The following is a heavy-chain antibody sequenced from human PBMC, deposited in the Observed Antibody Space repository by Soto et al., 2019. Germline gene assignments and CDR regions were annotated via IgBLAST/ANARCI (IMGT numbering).Heavy chain of an antibody. CDR2: VNPDGSTT. J-gene: IGHJ5*02. Sequence: EVQLVESGGGLVQPGGSLRLSCAASKFSFSGYWMHWVRQAPGKGLMWVSRVNPDGSTTTYADSVKGRFTISRDNAKNTVFLQMNSLRADDPAVYYCATVASGSYYWFDPWGQGTLVTVSS. D-gene: IGHD1-26*01. CDR3: ATVASGSYYWFDP. CDR1: KFSFSGYW. V-gene: IGHV3-74*01.